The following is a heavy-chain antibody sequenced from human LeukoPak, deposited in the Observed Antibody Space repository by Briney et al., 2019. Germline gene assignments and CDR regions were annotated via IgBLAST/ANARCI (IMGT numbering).Heavy chain of an antibody. CDR2: INSDGSST. CDR1: GFTFSSYW. J-gene: IGHJ4*02. V-gene: IGHV3-74*01. CDR3: ARKNYDILTGYPDY. D-gene: IGHD3-9*01. Sequence: GGSLRLSCAASGFTFSSYWMHWVRQAPGKGLVWVSRINSDGSSTSYADSVKGRFTISRDNAKNTLYLQMNSLRAEDTAVYYCARKNYDILTGYPDYWGQGTLVTVSS.